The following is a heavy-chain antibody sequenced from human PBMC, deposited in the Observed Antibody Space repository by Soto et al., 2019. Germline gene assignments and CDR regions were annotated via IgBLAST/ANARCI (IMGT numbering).Heavy chain of an antibody. CDR2: IKSDGTT. V-gene: IGHV3-74*01. D-gene: IGHD3-3*01. CDR1: GFSVSNYW. J-gene: IGHJ6*02. Sequence: GGSLRLSCAASGFSVSNYWMNWVRQAPGKGLVWVSHIKSDGTTSYADSVEGRFTVSRDDAKNTFYLQMNGLRAEDTAVYYCAKDRGEEGLKFLEWFGGMDVWGHGTTVTVSS. CDR3: AKDRGEEGLKFLEWFGGMDV.